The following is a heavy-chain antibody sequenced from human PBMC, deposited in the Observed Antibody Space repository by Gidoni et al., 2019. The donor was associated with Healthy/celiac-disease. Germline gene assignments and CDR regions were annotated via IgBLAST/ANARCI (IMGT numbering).Heavy chain of an antibody. CDR2: ISGSGGRT. J-gene: IGHJ4*02. V-gene: IGHV3-23*01. Sequence: EVQLLESGGGLVQTGGALRTAGAACGFNFSSYGRRWARKALGKGLEWFSAISGSGGRTYYADHVKGRLTISRDNSKNTLYLQMNSLRAEDTAVYYCAKDGRMVVVPAAPYYFDYWGQGTLVTVSS. CDR1: GFNFSSYG. D-gene: IGHD2-2*01. CDR3: AKDGRMVVVPAAPYYFDY.